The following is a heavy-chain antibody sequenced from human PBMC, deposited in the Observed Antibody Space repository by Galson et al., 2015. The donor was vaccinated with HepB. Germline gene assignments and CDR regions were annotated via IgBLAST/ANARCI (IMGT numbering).Heavy chain of an antibody. V-gene: IGHV3-30*04. Sequence: SLRLSCAASGFTFRDHAMHWVRQAPGKGLEWVAVISYDGSNRYFADYVKGRFTISRDTSKNTLSLQMNSLRLEDTAVYYCSSGALWFGNLLNGFDVWGQGTMVTVSS. CDR1: GFTFRDHA. CDR3: SSGALWFGNLLNGFDV. CDR2: ISYDGSNR. D-gene: IGHD3-10*01. J-gene: IGHJ3*01.